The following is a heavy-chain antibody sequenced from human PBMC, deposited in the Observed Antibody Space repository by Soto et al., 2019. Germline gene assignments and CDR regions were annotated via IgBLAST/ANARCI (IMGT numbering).Heavy chain of an antibody. D-gene: IGHD3-10*01. Sequence: SETLSLTCTVSGGSIHSGGYYWSWIRQHPGKGQEWIGYIYYSESTYYNTSLKSRVTISVDTSKNQFSLKLSSVIVADTAVYYCARRYYYGSGSLGAFDIWGQGTMVT. CDR2: IYYSEST. V-gene: IGHV4-31*03. CDR1: GGSIHSGGYY. J-gene: IGHJ3*02. CDR3: ARRYYYGSGSLGAFDI.